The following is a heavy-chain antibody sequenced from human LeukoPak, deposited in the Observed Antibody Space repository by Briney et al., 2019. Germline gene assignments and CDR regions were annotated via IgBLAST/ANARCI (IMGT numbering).Heavy chain of an antibody. CDR3: ARGGSVAAADYWYFDL. D-gene: IGHD6-13*01. V-gene: IGHV3-9*01. J-gene: IGHJ2*01. Sequence: PGRSLRLSCAASGFTFDDYAMHWVRQAPGKGLEWVSGISWNSGSIGYADSVKGRFTISRDNAKNSLYLQMNSLRGEDTAVYYCARGGSVAAADYWYFDLWGRGTLVTVSS. CDR1: GFTFDDYA. CDR2: ISWNSGSI.